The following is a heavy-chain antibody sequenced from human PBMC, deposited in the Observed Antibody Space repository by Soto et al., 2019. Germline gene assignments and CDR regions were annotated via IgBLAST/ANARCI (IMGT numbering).Heavy chain of an antibody. CDR1: GYTFTSYG. D-gene: IGHD3-9*01. CDR2: INPNSGGT. CDR3: ARGTGTWSGPIYYYYGMDV. V-gene: IGHV1-2*04. J-gene: IGHJ6*02. Sequence: ASVKVSCKASGYTFTSYGISWVRQAPGQGLEWMGWINPNSGGTNYAQKFQGWVTMTRDTSISTAYMELSRLRSDDTAVYYCARGTGTWSGPIYYYYGMDVWGQGTTVTVSS.